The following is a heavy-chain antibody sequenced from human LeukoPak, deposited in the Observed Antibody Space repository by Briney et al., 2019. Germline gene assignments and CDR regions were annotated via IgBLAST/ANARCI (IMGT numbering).Heavy chain of an antibody. CDR3: ASTVSHPYGMDV. D-gene: IGHD4-4*01. V-gene: IGHV1-2*02. Sequence: ASVKVSCKASGYTFIGSHMHWVRQAPGQGLEWMGWINPNSGGTNYAQNFQGRATMTRDTSISTAYMELSRLRSDDTAVCYCASTVSHPYGMDVWGQGTTVTVS. J-gene: IGHJ6*02. CDR1: GYTFIGSH. CDR2: INPNSGGT.